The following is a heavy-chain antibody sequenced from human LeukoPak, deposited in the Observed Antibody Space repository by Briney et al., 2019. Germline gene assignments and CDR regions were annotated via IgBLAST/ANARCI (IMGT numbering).Heavy chain of an antibody. V-gene: IGHV1-2*02. CDR2: INPNSGGT. CDR3: ARVPRMATTYDY. CDR1: GYTFTGYY. D-gene: IGHD5-24*01. J-gene: IGHJ4*02. Sequence: ASAKVSCKASGYTFTGYYMHWVRQAPGQGLEWMGWINPNSGGTNYAQKFQGRVTMTRDTSISTAYMELSRLRSDDTAVYYCARVPRMATTYDYWSQGTLVTVSS.